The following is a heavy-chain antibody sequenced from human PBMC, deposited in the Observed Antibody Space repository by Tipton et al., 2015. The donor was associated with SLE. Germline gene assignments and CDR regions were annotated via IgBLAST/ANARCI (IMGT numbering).Heavy chain of an antibody. CDR1: GGSISSYY. CDR2: IYTSGST. V-gene: IGHV4-4*07. CDR3: ARDRGGSYSDAFDI. Sequence: TLPLTCTVSGGSISSYYWSWIRQPAGKGLEWIGRIYTSGSTNYNPSLKSRVTISVDTSKNQFSLKLSSVTAADTAVYYCARDRGGSYSDAFDIWGQGTMVTVSS. J-gene: IGHJ3*02. D-gene: IGHD1-26*01.